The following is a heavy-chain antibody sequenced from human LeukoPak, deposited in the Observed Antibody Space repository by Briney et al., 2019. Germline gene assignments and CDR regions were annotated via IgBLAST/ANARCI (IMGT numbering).Heavy chain of an antibody. CDR1: GFTFTNYW. D-gene: IGHD1-26*01. V-gene: IGHV3-74*01. CDR2: INKDGSVL. CDR3: ARDRVGATTNFDY. Sequence: PGGSLRLSCAASGFTFTNYWMHWVRQAPGKGLVWVSLINKDGSVLTYADSVKGRFIISRDNSKNTLYLQMNSLRAEDTAVYYCARDRVGATTNFDYWGQGTLVTVSS. J-gene: IGHJ4*02.